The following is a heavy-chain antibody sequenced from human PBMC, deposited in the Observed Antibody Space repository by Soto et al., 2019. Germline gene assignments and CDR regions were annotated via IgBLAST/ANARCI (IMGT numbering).Heavy chain of an antibody. Sequence: GESLKISCKGSGYSFTSYWIGWVRQMPGKGLEWMGIIYPGDSDTRYSPSFQGQVTISADKSVSTAYLQWSSLKASDTAMYYCARLEHYYDSSGSGRGYYFDYWGQGTLVTVSS. D-gene: IGHD3-22*01. V-gene: IGHV5-51*01. CDR2: IYPGDSDT. J-gene: IGHJ4*02. CDR3: ARLEHYYDSSGSGRGYYFDY. CDR1: GYSFTSYW.